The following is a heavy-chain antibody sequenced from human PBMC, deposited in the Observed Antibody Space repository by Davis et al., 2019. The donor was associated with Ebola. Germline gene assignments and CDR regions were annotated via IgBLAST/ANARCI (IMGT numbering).Heavy chain of an antibody. D-gene: IGHD3-16*01. CDR1: GGSLRNYY. J-gene: IGHJ6*02. Sequence: MPSETLSLTCAVYGGSLRNYYYSWIRQSPGKGLEWIGNVYYSGYSQNNPSLKSRVTISVDTSENRFSLRLRSVTAADTAVYYCARDHGAGNLDVWGQGTTVIVSS. CDR2: VYYSGYS. CDR3: ARDHGAGNLDV. V-gene: IGHV4-59*01.